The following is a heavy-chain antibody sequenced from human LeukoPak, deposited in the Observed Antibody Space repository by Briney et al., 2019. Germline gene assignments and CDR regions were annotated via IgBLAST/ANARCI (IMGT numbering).Heavy chain of an antibody. J-gene: IGHJ4*02. CDR1: GGSINSYY. CDR2: LYYSGYLYYNGST. Sequence: SETLSLTCTVSGGSINSYYWSWIRQPPGKGLEWIGYLYYSGYLYYNGSTNYNPSLRSRVTISVDTSKNQFSLKLNSVTAADTAVYYCARTGSTWPKTFDYWGQGTLVSVSS. CDR3: ARTGSTWPKTFDY. V-gene: IGHV4-59*08. D-gene: IGHD6-13*01.